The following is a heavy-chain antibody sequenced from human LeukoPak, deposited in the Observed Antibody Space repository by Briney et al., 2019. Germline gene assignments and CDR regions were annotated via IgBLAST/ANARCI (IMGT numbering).Heavy chain of an antibody. Sequence: SETLSLTCTVSGGSISSHYWSWIRQPPGKGLEWIGYIYYSGSTNHNPSLKSRVTISVDTSKNQFSLKLSSVTAADTAVYYCASGDGSSWIVFDYWGQGTLVTVSS. CDR1: GGSISSHY. CDR2: IYYSGST. V-gene: IGHV4-59*11. CDR3: ASGDGSSWIVFDY. D-gene: IGHD6-13*01. J-gene: IGHJ4*02.